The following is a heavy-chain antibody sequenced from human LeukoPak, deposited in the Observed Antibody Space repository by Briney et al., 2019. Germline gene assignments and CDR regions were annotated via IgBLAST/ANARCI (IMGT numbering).Heavy chain of an antibody. J-gene: IGHJ4*02. CDR3: VRDQRGSHFDY. CDR1: GYTFTGYY. D-gene: IGHD1-26*01. Sequence: ASVKVSCKASGYTFTGYYIHWVRQAPGQGLEWMGWIHPNYGGTNSAQKFQGRVTMTRDTSINTAYMEVSRLRSDDTAVYYCVRDQRGSHFDYWGQGTLVTVSS. CDR2: IHPNYGGT. V-gene: IGHV1-2*02.